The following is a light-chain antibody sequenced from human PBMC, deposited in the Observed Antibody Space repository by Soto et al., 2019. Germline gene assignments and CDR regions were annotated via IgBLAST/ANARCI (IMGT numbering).Light chain of an antibody. Sequence: EIVFTQSPGTLSLSPGERATLSCRASQNIAGSSLAWYQQKGGQAHRLLIYGAYRRATGIADRFSGSGSGTDFDLTISRLEPEVFAVYYCQHYGSSYTFVQGTKLEIK. V-gene: IGKV3-20*01. CDR1: QNIAGSS. CDR2: GAY. CDR3: QHYGSSYT. J-gene: IGKJ2*01.